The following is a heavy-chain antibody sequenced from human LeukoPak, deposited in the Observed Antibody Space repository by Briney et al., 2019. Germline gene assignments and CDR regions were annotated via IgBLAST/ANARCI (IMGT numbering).Heavy chain of an antibody. Sequence: GGSLRLSCAPSGFTFSSYWMHWVRQAPGKGLVWVSRINTDGSTTTYADSVKGRFTISRDNAKNTLYLQMNSLRDEDTAVYYCARDYYTSGESRFGPWGQGTLVTVSS. CDR2: INTDGSTT. J-gene: IGHJ5*02. V-gene: IGHV3-74*01. D-gene: IGHD3-10*01. CDR1: GFTFSSYW. CDR3: ARDYYTSGESRFGP.